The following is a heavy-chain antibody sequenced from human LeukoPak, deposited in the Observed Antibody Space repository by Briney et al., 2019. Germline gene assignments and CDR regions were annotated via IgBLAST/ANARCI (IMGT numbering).Heavy chain of an antibody. V-gene: IGHV3-48*03. CDR1: GFTFTSYE. Sequence: PGGSLRLSCAASGFTFTSYEMNGVRQAAGPRLEGVSYISSSGSNIYYADYVKGRFTISRDNAKNSLYLQMNSLRAEDTAVYYCARDPNWNDGWNWFDPWGQGTLVTVSS. D-gene: IGHD1-1*01. CDR3: ARDPNWNDGWNWFDP. J-gene: IGHJ5*02. CDR2: ISSSGSNI.